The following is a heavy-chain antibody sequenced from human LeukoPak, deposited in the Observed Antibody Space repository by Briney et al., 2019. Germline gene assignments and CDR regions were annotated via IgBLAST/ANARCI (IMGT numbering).Heavy chain of an antibody. D-gene: IGHD4-11*01. V-gene: IGHV4-59*01. Sequence: SETLSLTCTVSGGSISSYYWSWIRQPPGKGLEWIGYIYYSGSTRYNPSLKSRVTVSVDTSKSQFPLKLSSVTAADTAVYYCASVDYQYYFDYWGQGTLVTVSS. CDR2: IYYSGST. CDR1: GGSISSYY. CDR3: ASVDYQYYFDY. J-gene: IGHJ4*02.